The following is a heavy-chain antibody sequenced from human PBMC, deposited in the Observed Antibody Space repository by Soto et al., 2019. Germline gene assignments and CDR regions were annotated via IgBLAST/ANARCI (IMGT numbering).Heavy chain of an antibody. J-gene: IGHJ4*02. CDR2: INHDGST. Sequence: SETLSLTCDVNGGSFSGYYWIWIRQPPGKGLEWIGKINHDGSTNYNPSVMSRVTMSVDRYKNQFSLKLTSVTAADTAVYYCARGRLWTQVWAWPRPQSGSHYYFDSWGQGALVTVSS. CDR1: GGSFSGYY. V-gene: IGHV4-34*01. CDR3: ARGRLWTQVWAWPRPQSGSHYYFDS. D-gene: IGHD5-18*01.